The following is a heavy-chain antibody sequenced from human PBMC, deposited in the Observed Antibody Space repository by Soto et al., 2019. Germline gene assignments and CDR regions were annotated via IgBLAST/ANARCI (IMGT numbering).Heavy chain of an antibody. V-gene: IGHV4-59*01. Sequence: PSETLSLTCNVSGGSIGYFYWRCIRQSPGRRLEWSGCLYYTGSSNSNPALKRRGTISLDTSENRVALHVRSVTAADTAVYYCARGGGYDFRSSQAPSRDVWGQATTVT. D-gene: IGHD3-3*01. CDR1: GGSIGYFY. J-gene: IGHJ6*02. CDR3: ARGGGYDFRSSQAPSRDV. CDR2: LYYTGSS.